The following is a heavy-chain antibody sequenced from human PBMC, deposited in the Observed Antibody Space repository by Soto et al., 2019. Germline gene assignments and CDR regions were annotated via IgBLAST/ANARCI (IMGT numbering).Heavy chain of an antibody. CDR2: IYYNGST. J-gene: IGHJ4*02. V-gene: IGHV4-31*03. CDR3: ARVPKLVVPAATYFDY. D-gene: IGHD2-2*01. CDR1: GGSISSGGYY. Sequence: SETLSLTCTVSGGSISSGGYYWSWIRQHPGKGLEWIGYIYYNGSTYYSPSLKSRVTISVDTSKNQFSLKLSSVTAADTAVYYCARVPKLVVPAATYFDYWGQGTLVTVSS.